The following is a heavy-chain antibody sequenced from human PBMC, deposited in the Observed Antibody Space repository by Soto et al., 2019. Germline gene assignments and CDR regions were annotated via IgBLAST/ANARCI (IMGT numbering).Heavy chain of an antibody. Sequence: EVQLVESGGGLVQPGGSLRLSCAASGFTVSSNYMSWVRQAPGKGLEWVSVIYSGGSTYYADSVKGRFTISRDNSKNTLYLQMNSLRAEDTAVYYCAREMSFAYGDYGGYYGMDVWGQGTTVTVSS. CDR1: GFTVSSNY. V-gene: IGHV3-66*01. CDR2: IYSGGST. CDR3: AREMSFAYGDYGGYYGMDV. J-gene: IGHJ6*02. D-gene: IGHD4-17*01.